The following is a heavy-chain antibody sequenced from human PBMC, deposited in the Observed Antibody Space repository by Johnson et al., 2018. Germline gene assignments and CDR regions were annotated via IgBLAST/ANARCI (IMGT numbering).Heavy chain of an antibody. CDR3: AREGLRLLAPFDL. CDR2: INGRGSPI. CDR1: GFTFSDYY. V-gene: IGHV3-11*04. D-gene: IGHD1-26*01. J-gene: IGHJ3*01. Sequence: VQLVESGGGLVKPGGSLRLSCEASGFTFSDYYMSWIRQAPGKGLEWVSYINGRGSPIYYADSVKGRFTISRDNAKNSLYLQMNSLRGEDTAVYYCAREGLRLLAPFDLWGQGTMVTVSS.